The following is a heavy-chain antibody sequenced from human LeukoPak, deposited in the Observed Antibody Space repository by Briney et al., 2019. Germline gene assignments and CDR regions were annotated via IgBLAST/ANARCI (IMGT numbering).Heavy chain of an antibody. CDR2: IIPIFGTA. D-gene: IGHD1-26*01. CDR1: GDTFSSYA. J-gene: IGHJ6*03. V-gene: IGHV1-69*13. Sequence: GASVKVSCKASGDTFSSYAISWVRQAPGQGLEWMGGIIPIFGTANYAQKFQGRVTITADESTSTAYMELSSLRSEDTAVYYCARVSGSYPRRVYYYYMDVWGKGTTVTVSS. CDR3: ARVSGSYPRRVYYYYMDV.